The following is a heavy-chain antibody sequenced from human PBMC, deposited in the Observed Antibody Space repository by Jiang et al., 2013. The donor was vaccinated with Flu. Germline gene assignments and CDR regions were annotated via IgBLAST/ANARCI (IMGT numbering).Heavy chain of an antibody. V-gene: IGHV3-11*01. CDR3: ARDRVEGWDWFEP. CDR2: ISSSGSTI. Sequence: LEWVSYISSSGSTIYYADSVKGRFTISRDNAKNSLYLQMNSLRAEDTAVYYCARDRVEGWDWFEPWGQGTLVTVSS. D-gene: IGHD3-10*01. J-gene: IGHJ5*02.